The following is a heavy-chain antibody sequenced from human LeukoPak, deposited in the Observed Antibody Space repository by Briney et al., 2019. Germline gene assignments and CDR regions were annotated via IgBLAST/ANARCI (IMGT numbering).Heavy chain of an antibody. D-gene: IGHD4-17*01. CDR1: GFTVNSNY. CDR2: IYSGGST. V-gene: IGHV3-66*01. Sequence: GGSLRLSCAASGFTVNSNYMSWVRQAPGKGLEWVSVIYSGGSTYYADSVKGRFTISRDNSKNTLYLQMNSLRAEDTAVYYCARAEGDYLNYYGMDVWGQGTTVTVSS. J-gene: IGHJ6*02. CDR3: ARAEGDYLNYYGMDV.